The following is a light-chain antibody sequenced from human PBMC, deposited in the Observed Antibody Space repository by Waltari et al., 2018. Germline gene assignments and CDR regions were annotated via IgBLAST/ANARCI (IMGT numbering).Light chain of an antibody. CDR2: GVS. V-gene: IGKV3-15*01. CDR1: QSISNN. CDR3: QHYDHWPPSYS. J-gene: IGKJ2*01. Sequence: EIVMTQSPDTLSVSPGERATLSCRASQSISNNVAGYQQKPGQAPRLIIYGVSTRATDIPARFSGGGSETEFTLTISSLQSEDFAVYYCQHYDHWPPSYSFGQGTKLEI.